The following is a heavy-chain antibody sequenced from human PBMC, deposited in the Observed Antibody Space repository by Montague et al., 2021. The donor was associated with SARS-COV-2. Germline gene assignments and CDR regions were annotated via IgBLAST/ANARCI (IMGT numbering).Heavy chain of an antibody. CDR1: GGSISSSGYY. D-gene: IGHD3-22*01. Sequence: SETRSLTCTVSGGSISSSGYYWGWIRQPPGKGLEWIGSIYYSGSTYYNPSLKSRVTISVDTSKNQFPLKLSSVAAADTAVYYCARFPTSYYYDSKAAPATPDAFDIWGQGTMVTVSS. CDR3: ARFPTSYYYDSKAAPATPDAFDI. J-gene: IGHJ3*02. CDR2: IYYSGST. V-gene: IGHV4-39*01.